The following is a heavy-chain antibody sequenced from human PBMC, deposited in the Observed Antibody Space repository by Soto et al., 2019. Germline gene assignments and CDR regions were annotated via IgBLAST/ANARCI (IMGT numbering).Heavy chain of an antibody. CDR2: IKQDGSEK. Sequence: GESLKISCAASGFTFSSYWMSWVRQAPGKGLEWVANIKQDGSEKYYVDSVKGRFTISRDNAKNSLYLQMNSLRAEDTAVYYCARGSEVKLWFGELFDYWGQGTLVTVSS. D-gene: IGHD3-10*01. CDR3: ARGSEVKLWFGELFDY. J-gene: IGHJ4*02. V-gene: IGHV3-7*01. CDR1: GFTFSSYW.